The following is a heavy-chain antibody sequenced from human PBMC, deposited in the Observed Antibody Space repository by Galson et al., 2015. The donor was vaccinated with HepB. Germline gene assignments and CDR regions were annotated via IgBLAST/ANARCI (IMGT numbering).Heavy chain of an antibody. CDR1: GYTFTRHA. CDR2: ISPVAGNP. J-gene: IGHJ6*02. D-gene: IGHD4-23*01. V-gene: IGHV7-4-1*02. CDR3: VRDSVVGVTSNLDV. Sequence: SVKVSCKASGYTFTRHAINWLRQDPGQGLEWLGWISPVAGNPTYAQGFSGRFVFSVDTSVSTAYLQISSQKAEDTAVYYCVRDSVVGVTSNLDVWGQGTTVTVSS.